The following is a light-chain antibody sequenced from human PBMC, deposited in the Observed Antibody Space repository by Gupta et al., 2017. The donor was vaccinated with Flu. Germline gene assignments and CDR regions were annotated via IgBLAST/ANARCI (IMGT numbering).Light chain of an antibody. Sequence: QLLLTQSPSASASLGASAKLTCTLSSGHSRYAVAWHQPQPEKGLRYLMKLNDDGSHIKGDGIPDRFSGSSSGAERYLTISSLQSEDEADYYCQTWDTGTRVFGGGTKLTVL. CDR2: LNDDGSH. CDR3: QTWDTGTRV. J-gene: IGLJ3*02. V-gene: IGLV4-69*01. CDR1: SGHSRYA.